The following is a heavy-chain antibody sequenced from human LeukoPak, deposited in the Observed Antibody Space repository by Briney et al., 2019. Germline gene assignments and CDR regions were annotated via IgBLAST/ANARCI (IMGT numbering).Heavy chain of an antibody. J-gene: IGHJ4*02. D-gene: IGHD1-14*01. CDR2: SRNKADSYIT. CDR1: GFTFSDHY. CDR3: VRGYNSFDS. V-gene: IGHV3-72*01. Sequence: GGSLRLSCAASGFTFSDHYMDWVRQAPGKGLEWVGRSRNKADSYITQYAASVRGRFSISRDVSENSLYLQMNSLKIDDMAVYYCVRGYNSFDSWGQGTLVTVSS.